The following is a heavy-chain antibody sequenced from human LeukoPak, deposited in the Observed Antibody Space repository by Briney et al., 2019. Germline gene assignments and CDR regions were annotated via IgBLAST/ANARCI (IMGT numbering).Heavy chain of an antibody. CDR3: ARHLAARLGGARFSDF. CDR1: GGSINSYY. CDR2: IDDSGNT. V-gene: IGHV4-59*08. D-gene: IGHD2-21*01. J-gene: IGHJ4*02. Sequence: PSETLSLTCIVSGGSINSYYWSWIRQPPGKGLEWIAYIDDSGNTNYNPSLKSRVTISVDTSRNQFSLKVNYVTAADTAVYYCARHLAARLGGARFSDFWGQGTLSPSPQ.